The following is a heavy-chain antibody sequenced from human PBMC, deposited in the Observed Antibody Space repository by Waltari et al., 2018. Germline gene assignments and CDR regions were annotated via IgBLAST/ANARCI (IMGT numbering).Heavy chain of an antibody. CDR3: AAYRNRIFDY. V-gene: IGHV4-4*07. D-gene: IGHD4-4*01. J-gene: IGHJ4*02. CDR1: GVSIGSYY. Sequence: QVQLQVSGPGLVKPAETLSLTCSFSGVSIGSYYWSWIRQPAGRGLEWIGRIHSNGGTNYNPSLKSRVTMSVDMSRNQISLKLTSVAAADTAVYYCAAYRNRIFDYWGQGSLVAVSS. CDR2: IHSNGGT.